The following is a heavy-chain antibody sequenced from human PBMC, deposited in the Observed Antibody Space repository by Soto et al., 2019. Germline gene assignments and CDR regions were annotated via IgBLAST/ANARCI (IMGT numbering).Heavy chain of an antibody. CDR1: GFTFSSYG. Sequence: QVQLVESGGGVVQPGRSLRLSCAASGFTFSSYGMHWVRQAPGKGLEWVAVISYDGSNKYYADSVKGRFTISRDNSKNTLYLQMNSLRAEDTAVYSCAKDLDYWGQGTLVTVSS. V-gene: IGHV3-30*18. CDR2: ISYDGSNK. CDR3: AKDLDY. J-gene: IGHJ4*02.